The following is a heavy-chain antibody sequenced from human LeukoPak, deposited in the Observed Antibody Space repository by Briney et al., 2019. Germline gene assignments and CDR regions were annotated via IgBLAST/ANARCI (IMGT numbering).Heavy chain of an antibody. D-gene: IGHD6-13*01. V-gene: IGHV4-59*12. J-gene: IGHJ3*02. CDR3: ARDSIAAAKVDPDAFDI. CDR2: IYYSGST. Sequence: PSETLSLTCTVSGGSISSYYWSWIRQPPGKGLERIGYIYYSGSTNYNPSLKSRVTISVDTSKNQFSLKLSSVTAADTAVYYCARDSIAAAKVDPDAFDIWGQGTMVTVSS. CDR1: GGSISSYY.